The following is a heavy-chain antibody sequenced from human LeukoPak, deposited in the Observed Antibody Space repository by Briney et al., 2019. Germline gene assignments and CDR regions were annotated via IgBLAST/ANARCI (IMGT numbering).Heavy chain of an antibody. Sequence: ASVKVSCKASGYTFTSYYMHWVRQAPGQGLEWMGIINPSGGSTSYAQKFQGRVTMTRDMSTSTVYMELSSLRSEDTAVYYCARVWAGYCSSSSCYREGWFDPWGQGTLVTVSS. D-gene: IGHD2-2*01. CDR1: GYTFTSYY. V-gene: IGHV1-46*01. J-gene: IGHJ5*02. CDR2: INPSGGST. CDR3: ARVWAGYCSSSSCYREGWFDP.